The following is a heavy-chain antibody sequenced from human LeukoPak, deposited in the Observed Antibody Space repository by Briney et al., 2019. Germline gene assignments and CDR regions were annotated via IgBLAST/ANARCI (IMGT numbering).Heavy chain of an antibody. CDR2: IRSKAYGGTT. Sequence: PGRSLRLSCTAFGFTFGDHAMSWVRQAPGKGLEWVGFIRSKAYGGTTEYAASAKGRFTISRDDSKSIAYLQMNSLTTEDTAVYCSRGPTQQWLYSGTDVWGQGTTVIVSS. V-gene: IGHV3-49*04. J-gene: IGHJ6*02. CDR1: GFTFGDHA. CDR3: RGPTQQWLYSGTDV. D-gene: IGHD5-18*01.